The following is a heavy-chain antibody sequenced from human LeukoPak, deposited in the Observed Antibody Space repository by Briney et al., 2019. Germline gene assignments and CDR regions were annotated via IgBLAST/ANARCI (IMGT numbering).Heavy chain of an antibody. CDR3: ARDQDYGDSIDY. Sequence: EPGGSLRLSCAASGFTFSSYSMNWVRQAPGKGLEWVSSISSSSSYIYYADSVKGRFTISRDNAKNSLYLQMNSLRAEDTAVYYCARDQDYGDSIDYWGQGTLVTVSS. D-gene: IGHD4-17*01. CDR2: ISSSSSYI. CDR1: GFTFSSYS. J-gene: IGHJ4*02. V-gene: IGHV3-21*01.